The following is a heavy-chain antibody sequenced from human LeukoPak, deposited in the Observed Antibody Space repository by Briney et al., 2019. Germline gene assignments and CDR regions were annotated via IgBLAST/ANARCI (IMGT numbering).Heavy chain of an antibody. CDR1: GFSVNDNY. J-gene: IGHJ5*02. V-gene: IGHV3-53*01. CDR3: ARTNLLYRDYHH. Sequence: GGSLRLFCAVSGFSVNDNYMIWVRQAPGKGLQWVAVMFPDGRTYYSDSVKGRFTISRDLPRNTLLLQMHSLRADDTAVHYCARTNLLYRDYHHWGQRPLLPVSS. D-gene: IGHD4-17*01. CDR2: MFPDGRT.